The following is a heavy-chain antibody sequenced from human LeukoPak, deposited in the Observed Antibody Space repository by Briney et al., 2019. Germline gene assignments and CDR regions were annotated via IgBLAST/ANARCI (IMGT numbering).Heavy chain of an antibody. D-gene: IGHD3-10*01. CDR2: IDHSGGT. CDR1: RGSFTNFY. CDR3: LTLWFGEWYFDY. Sequence: SETLSLTCAVFRGSFTNFYWSWIRQSPNKGLEWIGEIDHSGGTNYNPSLKSRLTISLDTSKKEVSLSLASVTAADTAVYYCLTLWFGEWYFDYWGQGTLVTVSS. J-gene: IGHJ4*02. V-gene: IGHV4-34*06.